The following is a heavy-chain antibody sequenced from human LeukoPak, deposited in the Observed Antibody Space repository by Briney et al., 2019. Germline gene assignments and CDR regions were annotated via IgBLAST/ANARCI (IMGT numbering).Heavy chain of an antibody. Sequence: GGSLRLSCAASGFTFSSYAMHWVRQAPGKGLEYVSAISSNGGSTYYANSVKGRFTISRDNSKNTLYLQMGSLRAEDMAVYYCAGGGLGTPHYMDVWGKGTTVIVSS. D-gene: IGHD1-1*01. J-gene: IGHJ6*03. CDR2: ISSNGGST. CDR1: GFTFSSYA. V-gene: IGHV3-64*01. CDR3: AGGGLGTPHYMDV.